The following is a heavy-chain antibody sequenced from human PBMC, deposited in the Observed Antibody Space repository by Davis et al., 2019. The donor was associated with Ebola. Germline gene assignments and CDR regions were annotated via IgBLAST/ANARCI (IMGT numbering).Heavy chain of an antibody. CDR1: GFTFPTYC. CDR3: AGDRTRDFFFGDDHGMDV. V-gene: IGHV3-21*01. Sequence: GGSLRLSCAASGFTFPTYCMSWVRQAPGKGLVWVSSISSDRDYIYYADSVKGRFTISRDNAKNSLYLQSNGLRAEDTAVYYCAGDRTRDFFFGDDHGMDVWGQGTTVTVSS. J-gene: IGHJ6*02. CDR2: ISSDRDYI. D-gene: IGHD3-16*01.